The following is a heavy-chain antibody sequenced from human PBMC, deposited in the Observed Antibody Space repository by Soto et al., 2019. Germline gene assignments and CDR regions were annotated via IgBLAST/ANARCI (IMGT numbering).Heavy chain of an antibody. CDR2: IYYSGST. CDR1: GYSISSSNW. Sequence: PSETLSLTCAVSGYSISSSNWWGWIRQPPGKGLEWIGYIYYSGSTYYNPSLKSRVTMSVDTSKNQFSLKLSSVTAVDTAVYYCARSKVGGSYYYYYYGMEVWGQGTTVTVSS. CDR3: ARSKVGGSYYYYYYGMEV. J-gene: IGHJ6*02. V-gene: IGHV4-28*01. D-gene: IGHD1-26*01.